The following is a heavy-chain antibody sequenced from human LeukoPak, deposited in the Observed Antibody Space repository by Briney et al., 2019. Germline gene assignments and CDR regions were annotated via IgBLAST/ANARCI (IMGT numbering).Heavy chain of an antibody. V-gene: IGHV4-30-4*01. CDR3: ARVAYGDYDWFDP. CDR2: IYYSGST. Sequence: PSETLSLTCTVSGGSISSGDYYWSWIRQPPGKGLEWIGYIYYSGSTYYNPSLKSRVTISVDTSKNQFSLKLSSVTAADTAVYYCARVAYGDYDWFDPWGQGTLVTASS. D-gene: IGHD4-17*01. J-gene: IGHJ5*02. CDR1: GGSISSGDYY.